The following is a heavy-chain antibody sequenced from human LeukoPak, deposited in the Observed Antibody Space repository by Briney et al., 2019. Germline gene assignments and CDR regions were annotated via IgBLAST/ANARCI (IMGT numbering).Heavy chain of an antibody. Sequence: SETLSLTCAVYGGSFSGYYWSWIRQPPGKGLEWIGEINHSGSTNYNPSLKSRVTISVDTSKNQFSLKLSPVTAADTAVYYCARGLFRFDPWGQGTLVTVSS. V-gene: IGHV4-34*01. CDR1: GGSFSGYY. CDR3: ARGLFRFDP. J-gene: IGHJ5*02. CDR2: INHSGST.